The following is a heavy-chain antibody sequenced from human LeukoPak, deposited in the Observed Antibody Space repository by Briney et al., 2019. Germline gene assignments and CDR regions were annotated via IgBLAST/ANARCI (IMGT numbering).Heavy chain of an antibody. CDR3: AKLGCSSTRCYINY. CDR1: GFSFSTYG. D-gene: IGHD2-2*01. Sequence: GGSLGLSCAASGFSFSTYGMRWVRQAPGKGLEWVAVISFDGSDQYYADSVKGRFTVSRDNSKNTLYLQMNSLRAEDTAVYYCAKLGCSSTRCYINYWGQGTLVTVSS. J-gene: IGHJ4*02. V-gene: IGHV3-30*18. CDR2: ISFDGSDQ.